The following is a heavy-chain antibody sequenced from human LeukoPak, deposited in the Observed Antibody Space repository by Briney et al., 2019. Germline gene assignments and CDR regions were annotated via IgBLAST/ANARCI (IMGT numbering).Heavy chain of an antibody. J-gene: IGHJ3*02. Sequence: PGGSLRLSCAASGFTFSSYSMNWVRQAPGKGLEWVSYISSSSSTIYYADSVKGRFTISRDNAKNSLYLQMNSLRAEDTAVYYCARDWGATCSSTSCYTSEGAFGIWGQGTMVTVSS. V-gene: IGHV3-48*04. CDR3: ARDWGATCSSTSCYTSEGAFGI. CDR1: GFTFSSYS. CDR2: ISSSSSTI. D-gene: IGHD2-2*02.